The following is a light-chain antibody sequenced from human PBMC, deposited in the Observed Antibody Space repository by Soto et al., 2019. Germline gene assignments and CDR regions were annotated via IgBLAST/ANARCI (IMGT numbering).Light chain of an antibody. Sequence: EIVLTQSPATLSLSPGERAILSCRASQSVSSSHLAWYQHKPGQAPRLLIYAASSRATGSPDRFSGGGSGTEFTLALSRLEPEDFAVYYCQQYGSSLRTFGQGTKVDIK. CDR2: AAS. V-gene: IGKV3-20*01. J-gene: IGKJ1*01. CDR3: QQYGSSLRT. CDR1: QSVSSSH.